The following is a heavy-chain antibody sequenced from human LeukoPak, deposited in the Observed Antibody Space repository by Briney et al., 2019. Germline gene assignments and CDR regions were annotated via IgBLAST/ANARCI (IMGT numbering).Heavy chain of an antibody. Sequence: GASVKVSCKASGGTFSSYAISWVRQAPGQGLEWMGGIIPIFGTANYAQKFQGRVTITADESTSTAYMELSSLRSEDTAMYYCARAPYGGNPVDYWGQGTLVTVSS. D-gene: IGHD4-23*01. CDR3: ARAPYGGNPVDY. V-gene: IGHV1-69*13. CDR1: GGTFSSYA. J-gene: IGHJ4*02. CDR2: IIPIFGTA.